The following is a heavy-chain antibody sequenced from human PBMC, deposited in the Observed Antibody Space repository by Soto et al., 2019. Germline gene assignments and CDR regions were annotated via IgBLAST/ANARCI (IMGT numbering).Heavy chain of an antibody. V-gene: IGHV5-51*01. D-gene: IGHD2-2*01. CDR3: ARVTRYAYYYYGMDV. J-gene: IGHJ6*02. CDR1: GYSFTSYW. CDR2: IYPGDSAT. Sequence: GESLKISCKGSGYSFTSYWIGSVRQMPGKGLEWMGIIYPGDSATRYSPSCPGQVTITAYKSISTADLQWSSLKASDTAMYYCARVTRYAYYYYGMDVWGQGTTVTVSS.